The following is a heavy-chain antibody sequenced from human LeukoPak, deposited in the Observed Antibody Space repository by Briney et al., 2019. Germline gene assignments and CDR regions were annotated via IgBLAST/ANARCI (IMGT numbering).Heavy chain of an antibody. V-gene: IGHV4-39*06. Sequence: SETLSLTCTVSGGSVSSSSYYWGWIRQPPGKGLEWIGSICYSGSTYYNPSLKSRITIPVGTSKNQFPLKLSSVTAADTAVYYCARVTRTITLIVVVTSVVDYWGQGTLVTVSS. D-gene: IGHD3-22*01. CDR3: ARVTRTITLIVVVTSVVDY. J-gene: IGHJ4*02. CDR2: ICYSGST. CDR1: GGSVSSSSYY.